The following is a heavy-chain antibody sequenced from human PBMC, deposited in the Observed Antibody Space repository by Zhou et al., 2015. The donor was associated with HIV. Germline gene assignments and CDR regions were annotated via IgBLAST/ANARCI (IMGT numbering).Heavy chain of an antibody. CDR2: IEEDGIEK. J-gene: IGHJ6*03. V-gene: IGHV3-7*01. Sequence: EVQLVESGGGLVQPGGSLRLSCAASGFTFSSNWMNWVRQAPGKGLEWVANIEEDGIEKYYVDSVRGRFTISRDNAENSLYLQMNSLRAEDTAVYYCARGANTHAYYYYHYMDVWGKGTTVTVS. CDR3: ARGANTHAYYYYHYMDV. CDR1: GFTFSSNW. D-gene: IGHD2-2*02.